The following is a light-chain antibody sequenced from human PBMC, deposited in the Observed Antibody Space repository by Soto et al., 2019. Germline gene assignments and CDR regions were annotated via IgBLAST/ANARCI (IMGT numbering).Light chain of an antibody. CDR2: EVT. CDR1: SSDVGGYNY. V-gene: IGLV2-14*01. CDR3: SSYTDSGTLVV. Sequence: QSVLTQPASVSGSPGQSITISCTGTSSDVGGYNYVSWYQQHPGKAPELMIYEVTNQPSGVSNRFSGSKSGNTASLTISGLQAEDEADYYCSSYTDSGTLVVFGGGTKVTVL. J-gene: IGLJ2*01.